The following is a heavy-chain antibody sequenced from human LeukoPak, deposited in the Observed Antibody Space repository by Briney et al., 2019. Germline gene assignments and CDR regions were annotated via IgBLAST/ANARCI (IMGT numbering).Heavy chain of an antibody. CDR2: INHSGST. V-gene: IGHV4-34*01. CDR1: GGSFSGYY. CDR3: ARGSTRYDY. Sequence: PSETLSLTCAVYGGSFSGYYWSWIRQPPGKGLEWIGEINHSGSTNYNPSLKSRVTISVDTSKNQFSLKLSSVTAADTAVYFCARGSTRYDYWGQGTLVTVSS. J-gene: IGHJ4*02.